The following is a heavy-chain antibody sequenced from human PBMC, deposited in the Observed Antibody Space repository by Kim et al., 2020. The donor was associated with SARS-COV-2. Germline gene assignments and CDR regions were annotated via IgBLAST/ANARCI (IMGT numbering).Heavy chain of an antibody. Sequence: YAVSVKSRITINPDTSKNQFSLQLNSVTPEDTAVYYCARGASSSFQELDYWGQGTLVTVSS. V-gene: IGHV6-1*01. D-gene: IGHD6-6*01. CDR3: ARGASSSFQELDY. J-gene: IGHJ4*02.